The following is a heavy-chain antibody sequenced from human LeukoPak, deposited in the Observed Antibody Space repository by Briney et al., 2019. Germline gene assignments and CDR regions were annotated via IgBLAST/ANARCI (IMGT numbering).Heavy chain of an antibody. J-gene: IGHJ6*02. V-gene: IGHV3-21*04. D-gene: IGHD3-10*02. Sequence: KPGGSLRLSCAASGFTFSTNSMNWVRQAPGKGLEWVSSISSSSASIYYADSVKGRFTISRDNARNSLYLQMNSLRAEDTAVYYCAKDLHYYVAMDVWGQGTTVTVSS. CDR1: GFTFSTNS. CDR2: ISSSSASI. CDR3: AKDLHYYVAMDV.